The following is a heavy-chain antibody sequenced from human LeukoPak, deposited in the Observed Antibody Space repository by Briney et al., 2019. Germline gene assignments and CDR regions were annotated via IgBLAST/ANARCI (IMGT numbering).Heavy chain of an antibody. D-gene: IGHD3-22*01. CDR3: ARGMIVVVNAFDY. J-gene: IGHJ4*02. CDR2: ISGSGGST. Sequence: PGGSLRLSCAASGFTFSSYAMSWVRQAPGKGLERVSAISGSGGSTYYADSVKGRFTISRDNSKNTLYLQMNSLRAEDTAVYYCARGMIVVVNAFDYWGQGTLVTVSS. CDR1: GFTFSSYA. V-gene: IGHV3-23*01.